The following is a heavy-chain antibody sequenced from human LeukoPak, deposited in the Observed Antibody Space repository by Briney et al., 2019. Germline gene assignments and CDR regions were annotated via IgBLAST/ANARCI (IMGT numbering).Heavy chain of an antibody. V-gene: IGHV1-69*05. CDR3: ARGSSSGDYWYYYYYMDV. CDR2: IIPIFGTA. J-gene: IGHJ6*03. Sequence: SVKVSCKASGGTFSSYVISWVRQAPGQGLEWMGGIIPIFGTANYAQKFQGRVTITTDESTSTAYMELSSLRSEDTAVYYCARGSSSGDYWYYYYYMDVWGKGTTVTVSS. D-gene: IGHD6-25*01. CDR1: GGTFSSYV.